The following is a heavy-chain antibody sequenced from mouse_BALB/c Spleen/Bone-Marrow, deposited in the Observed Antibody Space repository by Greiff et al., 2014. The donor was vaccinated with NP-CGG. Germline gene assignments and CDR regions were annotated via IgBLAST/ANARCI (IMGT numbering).Heavy chain of an antibody. CDR2: ISYDGIN. Sequence: VQLQQSGPGLVKPSQSLSLTCSVTGYSITSSYYWNWIRQFPGNKREWMGYISYDGINNYNPSLKNRISITRDTSKNQFFLRLNSVTTEDTATYYCAALWSEGYYFDYWGQGATLTVSS. J-gene: IGHJ2*01. CDR3: AALWSEGYYFDY. V-gene: IGHV3-6*02. CDR1: GYSITSSYY.